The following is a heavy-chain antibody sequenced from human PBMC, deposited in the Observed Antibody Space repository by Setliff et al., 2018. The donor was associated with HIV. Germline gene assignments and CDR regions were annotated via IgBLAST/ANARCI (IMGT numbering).Heavy chain of an antibody. D-gene: IGHD5-18*01. J-gene: IGHJ4*02. CDR1: GGSIINHF. CDR3: ARSPGVDTNMAFDY. Sequence: SETLSLTCTVSGGSIINHFWSWIRLPPGKGLEWIGYIYYSGSADYNRSLKSRVTISVDTSKSQMSLKLNSVTAADTAVYYCARSPGVDTNMAFDYWGQGILVTVSS. V-gene: IGHV4-59*11. CDR2: IYYSGSA.